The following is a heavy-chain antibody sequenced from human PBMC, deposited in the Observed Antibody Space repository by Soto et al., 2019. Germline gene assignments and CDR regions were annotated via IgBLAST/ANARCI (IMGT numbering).Heavy chain of an antibody. CDR1: GYIFVNYG. V-gene: IGHV1-18*01. CDR2: ISPYTGDT. Sequence: QVQLVQSGDEMKKPGASVRESCKASGYIFVNYGIAWVRQAPGQGLEWMGWISPYTGDTHSASKVQGRLTMTTDTSTSTAYMDLGSLTSVDTAVYYCAMVDNYVTPTPQDVWGQGTTVTVSS. CDR3: AMVDNYVTPTPQDV. J-gene: IGHJ6*02. D-gene: IGHD3-16*01.